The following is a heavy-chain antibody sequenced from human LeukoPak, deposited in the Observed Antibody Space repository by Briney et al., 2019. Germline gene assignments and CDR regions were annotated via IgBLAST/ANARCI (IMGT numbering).Heavy chain of an antibody. CDR2: IYYSGSI. J-gene: IGHJ4*02. Sequence: SETLSLTCTVSGGSISSGDYYWSWIRQPPGKGLEWIGYIYYSGSIYYNPSLKSRVTISVDTSKNQFSLKLSSVTAADTAVYYCARVGYGSGSYYPDYWGQGTLVTVSS. CDR1: GGSISSGDYY. D-gene: IGHD3-10*01. V-gene: IGHV4-30-4*01. CDR3: ARVGYGSGSYYPDY.